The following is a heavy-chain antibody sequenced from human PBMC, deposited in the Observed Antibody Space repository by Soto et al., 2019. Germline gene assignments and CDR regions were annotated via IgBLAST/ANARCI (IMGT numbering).Heavy chain of an antibody. CDR2: INHSGST. D-gene: IGHD2-15*01. V-gene: IGHV4-34*01. J-gene: IGHJ4*02. CDR3: ARASVSGTGSGGIFDY. CDR1: GGSFSGYY. Sequence: QVQLQQWGAGLLKPSETLSLTCAVYGGSFSGYYWSWIRQPPGKGLEWIGEINHSGSTNYNPSLKIRVTISVDTSKNQFSLKLSSVTAADTAVYYCARASVSGTGSGGIFDYWGQGTLVTVSS.